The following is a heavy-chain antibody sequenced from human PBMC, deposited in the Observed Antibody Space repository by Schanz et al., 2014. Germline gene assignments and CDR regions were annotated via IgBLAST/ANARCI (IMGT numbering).Heavy chain of an antibody. CDR1: GGTFSSYS. CDR3: ARSNHYDNSDYYNSFDY. J-gene: IGHJ4*02. CDR2: IIPILGIA. Sequence: QVQLVQSGGEMKKPGASVKVSCKASGGTFSSYSISWVRQAPGQGLEWMGRIIPILGIANYAQKFQGRVTNTADKSTSTAYMDLSSLRPEDTAVYYCARSNHYDNSDYYNSFDYWGQGTLVTVSS. D-gene: IGHD3-22*01. V-gene: IGHV1-69*02.